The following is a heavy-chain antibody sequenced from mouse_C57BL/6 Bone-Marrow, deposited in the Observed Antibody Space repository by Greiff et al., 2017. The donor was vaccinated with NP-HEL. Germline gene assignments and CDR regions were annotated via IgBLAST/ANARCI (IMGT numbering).Heavy chain of an antibody. CDR3: ATYYYGSSPYWYFDV. D-gene: IGHD1-1*01. J-gene: IGHJ1*03. CDR2: IYIGNGYT. V-gene: IGHV1-58*01. CDR1: GYTFTSYG. Sequence: EVQLQESGAELVRPGSSVKMSCKTSGYTFTSYGINWVKQRPGQGLEWIGYIYIGNGYTEYNEKFKGKATLTSDTSSSTAYMQLSSLTSEDSAIYFCATYYYGSSPYWYFDVWGTGTTVTVSS.